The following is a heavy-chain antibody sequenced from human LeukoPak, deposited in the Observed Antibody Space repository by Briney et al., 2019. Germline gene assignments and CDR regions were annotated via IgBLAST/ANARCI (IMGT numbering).Heavy chain of an antibody. V-gene: IGHV3-74*01. CDR2: INSDGSST. CDR3: AKGGIVARRFDP. J-gene: IGHJ5*02. CDR1: GFTFSSYW. Sequence: GGSLRLSCAASGFTFSSYWMHWVRQAPGKGLVWVSRINSDGSSTSYADSVKGRFTISRDNSKNTLYLQMNGLRAEDTAVYYCAKGGIVARRFDPWGQGTLVTVSS. D-gene: IGHD5-12*01.